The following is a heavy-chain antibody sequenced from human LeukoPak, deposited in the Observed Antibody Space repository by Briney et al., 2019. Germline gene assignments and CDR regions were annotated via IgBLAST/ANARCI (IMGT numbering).Heavy chain of an antibody. CDR2: IYTSGST. Sequence: SETLSLTCTVSGGSISSYYWSWIRQPAGKGLEWIGRIYTSGSTNYNPSLKSRVTMSVDTSKNQFSLKLSSVTAADTAAYYCARAMSGNGPLLLYYYYYMDVWGKGTTVTVSS. J-gene: IGHJ6*03. D-gene: IGHD3-10*01. CDR1: GGSISSYY. V-gene: IGHV4-4*07. CDR3: ARAMSGNGPLLLYYYYYMDV.